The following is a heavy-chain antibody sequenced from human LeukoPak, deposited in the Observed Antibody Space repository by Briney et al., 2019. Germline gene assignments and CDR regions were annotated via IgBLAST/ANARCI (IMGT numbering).Heavy chain of an antibody. CDR3: ATGGAYCYGSGSYYKGLSAFVI. Sequence: ASVKVSCKVSGYTLTELSMHWVRQAPGKGLEWMGGFDPEDGETIYAQKFQGRVTMTEDTSTDTAYMELSSLRSEDTAVYYCATGGAYCYGSGSYYKGLSAFVIWGQGTMVTVSS. V-gene: IGHV1-24*01. D-gene: IGHD3-10*01. CDR1: GYTLTELS. CDR2: FDPEDGET. J-gene: IGHJ3*02.